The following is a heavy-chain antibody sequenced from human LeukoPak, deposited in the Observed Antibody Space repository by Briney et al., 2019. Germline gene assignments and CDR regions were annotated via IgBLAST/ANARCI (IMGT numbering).Heavy chain of an antibody. CDR2: IHSSGST. CDR1: ACSISNYY. V-gene: IGHV4-4*07. J-gene: IGHJ5*02. CDR3: ARGLAGTTREHNWFDP. D-gene: IGHD1-7*01. Sequence: PSETLSLTCTVSACSISNYYWSWIRQPAGKGLEWIGRIHSSGSTNYNPSLNSRVTISVDKSKNHFSLKPSSVTAADTAMYRCARGLAGTTREHNWFDPWGQGTLVTVSS.